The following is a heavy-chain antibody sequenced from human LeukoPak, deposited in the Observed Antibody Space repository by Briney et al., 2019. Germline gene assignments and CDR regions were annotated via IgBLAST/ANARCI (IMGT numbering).Heavy chain of an antibody. J-gene: IGHJ4*02. CDR3: ARDLLSDASPYFDY. Sequence: ASVKVSCKASGYTFSSYALHWVRQAPGQRPEWMGWINAGNGNTKYSQKFQGRVTITRDTSASTAYMELSSLRSEDTAVYYCARDLLSDASPYFDYWGQGTLVTVSS. D-gene: IGHD2-15*01. CDR1: GYTFSSYA. CDR2: INAGNGNT. V-gene: IGHV1-3*01.